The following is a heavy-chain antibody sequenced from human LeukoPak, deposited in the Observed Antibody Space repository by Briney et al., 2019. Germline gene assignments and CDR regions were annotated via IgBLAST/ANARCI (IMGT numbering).Heavy chain of an antibody. CDR3: ARQWLVSPLFDY. D-gene: IGHD6-19*01. Sequence: SETLSLTCAAYGGSFSGYYWSWIRQPPGKGLEWIGEINHSGSTNYNPSLRSRVTVSVHTSKNQLSLKLSSVTAADTAVYYCARQWLVSPLFDYWGQGTLVTVSS. CDR2: INHSGST. V-gene: IGHV4-34*01. J-gene: IGHJ4*02. CDR1: GGSFSGYY.